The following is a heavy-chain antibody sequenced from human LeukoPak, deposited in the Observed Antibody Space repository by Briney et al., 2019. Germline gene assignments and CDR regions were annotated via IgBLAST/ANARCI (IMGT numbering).Heavy chain of an antibody. V-gene: IGHV3-48*03. CDR3: TKPYYDDHGGYYSGSYYFNY. J-gene: IGHJ4*02. CDR1: GFTFSNYE. Sequence: PGGSLRLSCAASGFTFSNYEMNWVRQAPGKGLEWVLYISSSGGAIYFADSVKGRFTISRDNSKNTVYLQMNSLRAEDTAVYYCTKPYYDDHGGYYSGSYYFNYWGQGTLVTVSS. D-gene: IGHD3-22*01. CDR2: ISSSGGAI.